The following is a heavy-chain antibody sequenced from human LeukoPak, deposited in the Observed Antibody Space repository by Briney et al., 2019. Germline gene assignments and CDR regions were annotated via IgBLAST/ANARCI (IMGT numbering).Heavy chain of an antibody. D-gene: IGHD6-19*01. Sequence: PSETLSLTCTVSGGSISSGSYYWSWIRQPAGKGLEWIGRIYTSGSTNYNPSLKSRVTISVDTSKNQFSLKLSSVTAADTAVYYCARALGVADLYNLGPHAFDIWGQGTMVTVSS. CDR3: ARALGVADLYNLGPHAFDI. CDR2: IYTSGST. V-gene: IGHV4-61*02. CDR1: GGSISSGSYY. J-gene: IGHJ3*02.